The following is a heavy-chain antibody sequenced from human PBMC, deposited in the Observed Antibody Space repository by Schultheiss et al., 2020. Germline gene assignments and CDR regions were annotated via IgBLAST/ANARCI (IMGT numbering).Heavy chain of an antibody. V-gene: IGHV3-23*01. Sequence: GGSLRLSCAASGFTFSSYAMSWVRQAPGKGLEWVSAIGGSGGSTYYADSVKGRFTISRDNSKNTLYLQMNSLRAEDTAVYYCARDRGGSYNYWGQGTLVTVSS. J-gene: IGHJ4*02. D-gene: IGHD1-26*01. CDR3: ARDRGGSYNY. CDR1: GFTFSSYA. CDR2: IGGSGGST.